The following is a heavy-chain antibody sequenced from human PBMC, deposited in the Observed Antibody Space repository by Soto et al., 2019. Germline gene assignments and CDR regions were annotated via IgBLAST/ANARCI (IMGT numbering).Heavy chain of an antibody. CDR3: ARGKLAVLGCFDN. D-gene: IGHD3-3*02. CDR1: GYSITSGYY. Sequence: SETLSLTCAVSGYSITSGYYWGWIRQPPGKGLEWIGSIYHSGNTYYNPSLKSRVTISLDTSKNQFSLKVRSVTAAATAIYYCARGKLAVLGCFDNWGQGTLVTVSS. CDR2: IYHSGNT. V-gene: IGHV4-38-2*01. J-gene: IGHJ4*01.